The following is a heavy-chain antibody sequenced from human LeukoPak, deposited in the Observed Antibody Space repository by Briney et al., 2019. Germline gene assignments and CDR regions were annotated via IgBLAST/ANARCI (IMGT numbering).Heavy chain of an antibody. Sequence: GASVKVSCKASGYPFTSYGISWVRQAPGQGLEWMGWISGYNGNTNYAQNLQGRVTMTTDTSTSTAYMELRSLRSDDSAVYYCAINRLGYCSGGSCYSLYYWGQGTLVTVSS. J-gene: IGHJ4*02. V-gene: IGHV1-18*01. CDR1: GYPFTSYG. CDR3: AINRLGYCSGGSCYSLYY. D-gene: IGHD2-15*01. CDR2: ISGYNGNT.